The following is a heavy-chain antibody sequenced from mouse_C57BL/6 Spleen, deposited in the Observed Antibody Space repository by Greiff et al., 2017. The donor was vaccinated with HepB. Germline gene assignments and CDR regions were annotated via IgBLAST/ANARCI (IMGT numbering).Heavy chain of an antibody. Sequence: VQLQQSGAELVKPGASVKISCKASGYAFSSYWMNWVKQRPGKGLEWIGQIYPGDGDTNYNGKFKGKATLTADKSSSTAYMQLSSLTSEDSAVYFCARRGYYGRSLYFDYWGQGTTLTVSS. D-gene: IGHD1-1*01. J-gene: IGHJ2*01. CDR2: IYPGDGDT. V-gene: IGHV1-80*01. CDR3: ARRGYYGRSLYFDY. CDR1: GYAFSSYW.